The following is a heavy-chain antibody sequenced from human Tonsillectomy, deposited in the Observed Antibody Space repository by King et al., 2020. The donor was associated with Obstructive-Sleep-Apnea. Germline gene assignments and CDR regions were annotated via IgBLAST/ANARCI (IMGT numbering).Heavy chain of an antibody. V-gene: IGHV3-53*04. J-gene: IGHJ5*02. CDR1: GFTVSSNY. Sequence: VQLVESGGGLVQPGGSLRLSCAAPGFTVSSNYMSWVRQAPGKGLEWVSVIYSGGSTYYAGSVKGRFTISRHNSKNTMYLQINSLRAEDTAVYYCAGLCSGGSCYSFGWFDPWGQGTLVTVSS. CDR3: AGLCSGGSCYSFGWFDP. D-gene: IGHD2-15*01. CDR2: IYSGGST.